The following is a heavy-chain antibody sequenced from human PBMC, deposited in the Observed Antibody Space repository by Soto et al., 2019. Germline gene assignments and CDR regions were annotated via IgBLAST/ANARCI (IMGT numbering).Heavy chain of an antibody. Sequence: QVQLQESGPGLVKPSGTLSLTCAVSGGSISSSNWWSWVRQPPGKGLEWIGEIYHSGSTNYNPSLKSRVTISVDKSKNQFSLKLSSVTAAETAVYYCARADIVVVPAAGNYYYYMDVWGKGTTVTVSS. CDR2: IYHSGST. J-gene: IGHJ6*03. CDR1: GGSISSSNW. D-gene: IGHD2-2*01. V-gene: IGHV4-4*02. CDR3: ARADIVVVPAAGNYYYYMDV.